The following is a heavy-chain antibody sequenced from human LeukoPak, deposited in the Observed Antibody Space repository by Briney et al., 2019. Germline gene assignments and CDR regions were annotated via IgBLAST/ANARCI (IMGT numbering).Heavy chain of an antibody. Sequence: GSLRLSCAASGFTVNSNYMIWVRQAPGKGLEWIGYIYYSGSTNYNPSLKSRVTISVDTSKNQFSLKLSSVTAADTAVYYCARDVGVGAPTFDYWGQGTLVTVSS. CDR3: ARDVGVGAPTFDY. D-gene: IGHD1-26*01. J-gene: IGHJ4*02. V-gene: IGHV4-59*02. CDR2: IYYSGST. CDR1: GFTVNSNY.